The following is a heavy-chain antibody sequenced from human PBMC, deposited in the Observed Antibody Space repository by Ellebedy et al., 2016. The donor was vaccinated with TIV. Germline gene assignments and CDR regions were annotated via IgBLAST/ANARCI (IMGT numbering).Heavy chain of an antibody. D-gene: IGHD3-16*01. CDR1: GFTFSRYW. Sequence: GESLKISCAASGFTFSRYWMTWVRQAPGKGLEWVANIKEDGSEKNYVDSVKGRFTMSRDNAENSLYLQMNSLRAEDTAVYYCARESWGPYYWGQGTLVTVSS. CDR2: IKEDGSEK. CDR3: ARESWGPYY. V-gene: IGHV3-7*01. J-gene: IGHJ4*02.